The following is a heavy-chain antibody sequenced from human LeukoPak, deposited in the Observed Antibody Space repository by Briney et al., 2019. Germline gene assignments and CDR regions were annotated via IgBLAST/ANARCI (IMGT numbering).Heavy chain of an antibody. V-gene: IGHV4-59*01. CDR3: ARASLRWFDP. CDR1: GASISSSY. Sequence: SETLSLTCTVSGASISSSYWSWIRQPPGKALEWIGHIYFTGGTDYNPSLKSRVTISVDRSKSQFSLKLSSLTAADTAVYYCARASLRWFDPWGQGTRVTVSS. CDR2: IYFTGGT. J-gene: IGHJ5*02.